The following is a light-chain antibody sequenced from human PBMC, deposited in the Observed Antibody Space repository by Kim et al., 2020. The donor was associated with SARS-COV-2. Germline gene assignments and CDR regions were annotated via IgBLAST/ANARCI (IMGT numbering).Light chain of an antibody. V-gene: IGLV3-19*01. J-gene: IGLJ3*02. CDR3: NSRDTSGHLWV. Sequence: LGQTVRITCQGNSLRNYYADWSQQKPGQDPVVVIYGKNNRPSGIPDRFSGSSSGDTASLTITGAQAEDEAVYYCNSRDTSGHLWVFGGGTKLTVL. CDR2: GKN. CDR1: SLRNYY.